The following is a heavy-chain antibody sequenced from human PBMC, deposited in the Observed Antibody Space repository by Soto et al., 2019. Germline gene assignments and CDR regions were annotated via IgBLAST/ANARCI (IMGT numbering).Heavy chain of an antibody. V-gene: IGHV4-30-4*01. CDR1: GDSISSDNYF. D-gene: IGHD2-8*01. Sequence: QVQLQESGPGLVKPSQTLSLICTVSGDSISSDNYFWSWIRQPPGQGLEWVGYISNRGTPYYNPSPKXRXTXXLDTSRNRFSRDMYSVTATDTAVYYCAREVNVVAPSDAFDIWGQGKMVTVSS. J-gene: IGHJ3*02. CDR3: AREVNVVAPSDAFDI. CDR2: ISNRGTP.